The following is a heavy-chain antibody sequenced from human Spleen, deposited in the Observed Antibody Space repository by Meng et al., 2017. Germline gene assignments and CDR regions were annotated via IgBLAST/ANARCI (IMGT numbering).Heavy chain of an antibody. J-gene: IGHJ4*02. V-gene: IGHV1-2*06. CDR3: VRDEDISAAGKLFGDY. CDR2: IDPNSGVT. Sequence: LEHCGDGRKTPVTSVKFSCTPSGHTFTAYYLHWVRQAPGQGLDWMGRIDPNSGVTEYAQKFQGRVTVTGDTSISTAYMELSRLRSDDTAIYYCVRDEDISAAGKLFGDYWGQGTLVTVSS. D-gene: IGHD6-13*01. CDR1: GHTFTAYY.